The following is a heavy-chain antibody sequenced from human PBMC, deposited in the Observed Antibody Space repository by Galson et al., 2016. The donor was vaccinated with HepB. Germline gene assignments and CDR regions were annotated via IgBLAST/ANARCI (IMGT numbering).Heavy chain of an antibody. V-gene: IGHV3-48*02. D-gene: IGHD6-13*01. Sequence: SLRLSCAASGFTFSSSAMNWVRQAPGKGLEWLSHISGGSSTIYYADSVKGRFTVSRDNAKNSLYLQMNSLRDDDTAIYYCARARIAALGTGAFDMWGQGTMVTVSS. CDR2: ISGGSSTI. J-gene: IGHJ3*02. CDR1: GFTFSSSA. CDR3: ARARIAALGTGAFDM.